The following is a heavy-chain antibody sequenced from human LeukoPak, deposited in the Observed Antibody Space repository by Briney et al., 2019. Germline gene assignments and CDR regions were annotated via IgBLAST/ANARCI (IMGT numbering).Heavy chain of an antibody. CDR2: IYYSGST. J-gene: IGHJ3*02. CDR1: GGSISSSSYY. CDR3: TRSTNLEALDI. Sequence: SETLSLTCTVSGGSISSSSYYWGWIRQPPGKGLEWIGSIYYSGSTNSNPSLKSRVTISVDTSKSQFSLKLRSVTTADTALYYCTRSTNLEALDIWGQGTMVTVSS. D-gene: IGHD2-8*01. V-gene: IGHV4-39*07.